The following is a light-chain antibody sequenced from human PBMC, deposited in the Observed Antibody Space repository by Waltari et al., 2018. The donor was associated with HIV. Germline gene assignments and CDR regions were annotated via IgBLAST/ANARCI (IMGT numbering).Light chain of an antibody. Sequence: QSVLTQPPSVSGAPGQMVTISCTGTSSNIGAGHNVHWYQQLPGTAPKLLIYGNSNRPSGVPDRFSGSKSGTSASLAITGLQAEDEADYHCQSHDSSLSGYVFGTGTKVTVL. CDR3: QSHDSSLSGYV. J-gene: IGLJ1*01. CDR1: SSNIGAGHN. V-gene: IGLV1-40*01. CDR2: GNS.